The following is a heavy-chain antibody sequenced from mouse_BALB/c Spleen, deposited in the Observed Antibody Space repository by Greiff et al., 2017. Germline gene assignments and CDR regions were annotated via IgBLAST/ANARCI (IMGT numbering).Heavy chain of an antibody. Sequence: ESGPGLVKPSQSLSLTCSVTGYSITSGYYWNWIRQFPGNKLEWMGYISYDGSNNYNPSLKNRISITRDTSKNQFFLKLNSVTTEDTATYYCANWDYYAMDYWGQGTSVTVSS. J-gene: IGHJ4*01. CDR2: ISYDGSN. CDR3: ANWDYYAMDY. V-gene: IGHV3-6*02. CDR1: GYSITSGYY. D-gene: IGHD4-1*01.